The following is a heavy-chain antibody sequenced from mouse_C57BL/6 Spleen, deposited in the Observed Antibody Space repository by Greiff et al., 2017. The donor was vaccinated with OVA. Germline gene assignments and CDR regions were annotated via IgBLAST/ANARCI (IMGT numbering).Heavy chain of an antibody. CDR1: GYTFTDYN. CDR3: ARWFYDGYYVGLDY. D-gene: IGHD2-3*01. Sequence: EVQLVESGPELVKPGASVKIPCKASGYTFTDYNMDWVKQSHGKSLEWIGDSNPNNGGTIYNQKFKGKATLTVDKSSSTAYMELRSLTSEDTAVYYCARWFYDGYYVGLDYWGQGTTLTVSS. J-gene: IGHJ2*01. V-gene: IGHV1-18*01. CDR2: SNPNNGGT.